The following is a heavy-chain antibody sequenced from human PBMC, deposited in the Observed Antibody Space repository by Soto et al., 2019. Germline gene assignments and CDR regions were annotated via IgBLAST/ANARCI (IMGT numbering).Heavy chain of an antibody. J-gene: IGHJ4*02. D-gene: IGHD2-21*01. CDR1: GGSISSGGYY. Sequence: SETLSLTCTVSGGSISSGGYYWSWIRQHPGKGLEWIGYIYYSGSTYYNPSLKSRVTISVDTSKNQFSLKLSSVTAADTAVYYCCGVKMATIDYCGQGTLVTVSS. CDR3: CGVKMATIDY. CDR2: IYYSGST. V-gene: IGHV4-31*03.